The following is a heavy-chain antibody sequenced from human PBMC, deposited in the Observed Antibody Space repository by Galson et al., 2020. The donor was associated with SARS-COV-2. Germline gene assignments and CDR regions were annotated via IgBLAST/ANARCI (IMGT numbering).Heavy chain of an antibody. V-gene: IGHV3-9*01. D-gene: IGHD3-16*01. CDR3: TKGHYASGEGWFDP. CDR1: GYTLADYA. Sequence: GGSLRLSCADSGYTLADYALHWVRQAPGKGLEWVSGIAWNCGVINYADSVKGRFIISRDNAKNTIYLDLNSLRVEDSALYYCTKGHYASGEGWFDPWGQGTLVTVSS. J-gene: IGHJ5*02. CDR2: IAWNCGVI.